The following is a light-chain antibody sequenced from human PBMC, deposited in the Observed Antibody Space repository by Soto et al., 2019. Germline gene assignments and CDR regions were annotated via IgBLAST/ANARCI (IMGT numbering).Light chain of an antibody. CDR2: EVS. V-gene: IGLV2-8*01. Sequence: QSALTQPPSASGSPGQSVTISCTGTSSDVGGYNHVSWYHQHPGKAPKLMIYEVSKRPSGVPDRFSGSKSGNTASLTVSGLQAEDEADYYCSSYAGSNNFPYVFGTGTKLTVL. J-gene: IGLJ1*01. CDR3: SSYAGSNNFPYV. CDR1: SSDVGGYNH.